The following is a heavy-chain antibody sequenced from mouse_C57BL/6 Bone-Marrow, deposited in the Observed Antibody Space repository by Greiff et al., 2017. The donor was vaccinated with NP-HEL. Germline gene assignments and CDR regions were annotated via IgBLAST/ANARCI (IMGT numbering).Heavy chain of an antibody. J-gene: IGHJ1*03. CDR1: GYTFTSYW. CDR2: IHPNSGST. CDR3: ARRVYGSLYWYFDV. D-gene: IGHD1-1*01. Sequence: VQLQQPGAELVKPGASVKLSCKASGYTFTSYWMHWVKQRPGQGLEWIGMIHPNSGSTNYNEKFKSKATLTVDKSSSTAYMQLSSLTSEDSAVYYCARRVYGSLYWYFDVWGTGTTVTVSS. V-gene: IGHV1-64*01.